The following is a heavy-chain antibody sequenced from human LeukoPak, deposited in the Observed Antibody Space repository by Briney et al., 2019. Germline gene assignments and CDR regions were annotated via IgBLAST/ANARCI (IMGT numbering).Heavy chain of an antibody. CDR2: IYKGGNT. CDR3: ASRHCSGGGCYFAGADPFDY. D-gene: IGHD2-15*01. J-gene: IGHJ4*02. V-gene: IGHV3-53*01. CDR1: GFTVSSTY. Sequence: GGSLRLSCAASGFTVSSTYVSWVRQAPGKGLEWVSVIYKGGNTYYIDSVKGRFTISRDTSKNTLYLQMNSLRAEDTAVYYCASRHCSGGGCYFAGADPFDYWGQGTLVAVSS.